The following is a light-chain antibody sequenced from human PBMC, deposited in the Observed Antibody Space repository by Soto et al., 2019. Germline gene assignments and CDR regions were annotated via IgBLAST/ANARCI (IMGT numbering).Light chain of an antibody. CDR2: GTF. V-gene: IGKV3D-20*02. J-gene: IGKJ5*01. CDR3: QQRSNWPPIT. CDR1: QSVGSRF. Sequence: EIALTQSPGTLSLSPGERATLSCRASQSVGSRFLAWYQQKPGQAPRLLISGTFSRATGIPDRFSGSGSGTDFTLTISSLEPEDFAVYYCQQRSNWPPITFGQGTRLEIK.